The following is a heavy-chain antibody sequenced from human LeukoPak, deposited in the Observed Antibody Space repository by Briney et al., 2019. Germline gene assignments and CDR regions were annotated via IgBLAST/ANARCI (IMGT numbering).Heavy chain of an antibody. J-gene: IGHJ4*02. CDR2: IRSKAYGGTT. CDR3: TRDRGGAAGELFDY. V-gene: IGHV3-49*04. Sequence: GGSLRLSCTACGFTFGDYAMSWVRQAPGKGLKWVGFIRSKAYGGTTEYAASVKGRFTISRDDSKSIAYLQMNSLKTEDTAVYYCTRDRGGAAGELFDYWGQGTLVTVSS. D-gene: IGHD3-10*01. CDR1: GFTFGDYA.